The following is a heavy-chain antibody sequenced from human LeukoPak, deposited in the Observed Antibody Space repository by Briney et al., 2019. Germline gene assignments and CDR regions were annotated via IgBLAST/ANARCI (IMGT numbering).Heavy chain of an antibody. CDR1: GFIFNNYG. CDR2: NDGGGT. Sequence: GGSLRLSCAASGFIFNNYGLIWVRQAPGKGLEWVSANDGGGTNYADFVKGRFTISRVNSKNTLFLQMNSLRAEDTALYYCAKGSSGYFVDLWGQGTLVTVSS. CDR3: AKGSSGYFVDL. V-gene: IGHV3-23*01. J-gene: IGHJ5*02. D-gene: IGHD3-22*01.